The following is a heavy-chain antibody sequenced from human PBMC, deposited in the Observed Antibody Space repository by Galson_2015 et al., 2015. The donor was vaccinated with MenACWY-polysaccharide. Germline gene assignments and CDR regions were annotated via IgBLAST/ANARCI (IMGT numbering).Heavy chain of an antibody. D-gene: IGHD3-10*01. Sequence: SLRLSCAASGFTFSTYGMHWVRQAPGKGLEWVALISYDGSSQYYADSVKGRFTISRDKSKNTVYLQMHSLRAEDTAVYFCAKEKFPGYYGSTSYYSGFDYWGQGTLVTVSS. CDR1: GFTFSTYG. J-gene: IGHJ4*02. CDR2: ISYDGSSQ. V-gene: IGHV3-30*18. CDR3: AKEKFPGYYGSTSYYSGFDY.